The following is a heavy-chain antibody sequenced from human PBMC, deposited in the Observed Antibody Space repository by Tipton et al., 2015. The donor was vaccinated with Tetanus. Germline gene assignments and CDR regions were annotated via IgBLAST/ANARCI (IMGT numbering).Heavy chain of an antibody. CDR2: IYYGGDT. D-gene: IGHD3-3*01. Sequence: GLVKPSETLSLTCTVSGASLRGGDYHWSWIRQPPGKGLEWIGNIYYGGDTDYNPSLQSRATISLDTSKKLFSLRLKSVTAADTAIYYCARSHVFRFTLFGEEIPRSGRFDPWGQGTLVTVSS. J-gene: IGHJ5*02. V-gene: IGHV4-61*03. CDR3: ARSHVFRFTLFGEEIPRSGRFDP. CDR1: GASLRGGDYH.